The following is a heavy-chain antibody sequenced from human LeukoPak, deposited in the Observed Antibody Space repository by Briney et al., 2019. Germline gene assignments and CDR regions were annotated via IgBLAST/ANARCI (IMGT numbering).Heavy chain of an antibody. Sequence: PSETLSLTCTVSGGSISSSGYYWGWIRQPAGKGLEWIGRIYTSGSTDYNPSLKSRVTISVDTSMNQFSLKLNSVTAADTAVYYCARDQRVESPDLFADDYHYMDVWGKGTTVTVSS. D-gene: IGHD1-1*01. CDR2: IYTSGST. CDR3: ARDQRVESPDLFADDYHYMDV. CDR1: GGSISSSGYY. J-gene: IGHJ6*03. V-gene: IGHV4-61*02.